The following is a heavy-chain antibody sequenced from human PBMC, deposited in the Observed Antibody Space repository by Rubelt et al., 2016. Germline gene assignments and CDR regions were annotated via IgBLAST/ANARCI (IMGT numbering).Heavy chain of an antibody. Sequence: GKGLEWVGRIKSKTDGGTTDYAAPVKGRFTISRDNSKNTLYLQMNSLRAEDTAVYYCARGRVAAAGHPFDYWGQGTLVTVSS. D-gene: IGHD6-13*01. V-gene: IGHV3-15*01. J-gene: IGHJ4*02. CDR2: IKSKTDGGTT. CDR3: ARGRVAAAGHPFDY.